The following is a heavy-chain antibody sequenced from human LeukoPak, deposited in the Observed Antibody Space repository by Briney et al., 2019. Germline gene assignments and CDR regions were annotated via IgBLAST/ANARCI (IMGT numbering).Heavy chain of an antibody. CDR1: DLSFSSYA. CDR3: AKSESTVITNFGY. CDR2: NTVGGVIT. Sequence: VWSLSVDSAEHDLSFSSYAMSWVRHAPGKGLEWASNNTVGGVITSYAHSVKGRFTISRDNSQNTLYVQMNSLRAEDTAVYYCAKSESTVITNFGYWGWGILVTGSS. V-gene: IGHV3-23*01. J-gene: IGHJ4*02. D-gene: IGHD4-17*01.